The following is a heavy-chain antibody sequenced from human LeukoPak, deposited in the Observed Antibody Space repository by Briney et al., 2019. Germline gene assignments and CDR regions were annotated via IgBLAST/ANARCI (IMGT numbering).Heavy chain of an antibody. Sequence: PGGSLRLSCTASGFTFRNYAMTWVRQAPGKGLEWVSTISGNGGTTYYADTVKGRLSISRDNSKNTLSLQMNSLRAEDTAVYYCAKPSSIVIVPTALQRSLDYWGQGALVTVSS. V-gene: IGHV3-23*01. CDR2: ISGNGGTT. CDR3: AKPSSIVIVPTALQRSLDY. J-gene: IGHJ4*02. CDR1: GFTFRNYA. D-gene: IGHD2/OR15-2a*01.